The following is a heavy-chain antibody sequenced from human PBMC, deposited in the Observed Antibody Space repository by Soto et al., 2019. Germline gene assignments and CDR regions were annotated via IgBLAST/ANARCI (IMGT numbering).Heavy chain of an antibody. CDR1: GGSISSYY. V-gene: IGHV4-4*07. Sequence: QVQLQESGPGLVKSSETLSLTCTVSGGSISSYYWSWIRQPAGKGLEWIGRIYSSGSTNYNPSLKSRVNMSVDTSKTQFSLKLSSVTAADTAVYYCARMVRGGYSSSSAIDYWGQGTLVTVSS. D-gene: IGHD6-6*01. CDR2: IYSSGST. CDR3: ARMVRGGYSSSSAIDY. J-gene: IGHJ4*02.